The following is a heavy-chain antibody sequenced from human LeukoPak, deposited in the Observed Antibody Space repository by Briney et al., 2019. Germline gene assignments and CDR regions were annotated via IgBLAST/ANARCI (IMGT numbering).Heavy chain of an antibody. CDR2: IIPILGIA. CDR3: ARELYYDSSGYYTRFDY. D-gene: IGHD3-22*01. Sequence: SVKVSCKASGGTFSSYAISWVRQAPGQGLEWMGRIIPILGIANYAQRFQGRVTITADKSTSTAYMELSSLRSEDTAVYYCARELYYDSSGYYTRFDYWGQGTLVTVSS. V-gene: IGHV1-69*04. CDR1: GGTFSSYA. J-gene: IGHJ4*02.